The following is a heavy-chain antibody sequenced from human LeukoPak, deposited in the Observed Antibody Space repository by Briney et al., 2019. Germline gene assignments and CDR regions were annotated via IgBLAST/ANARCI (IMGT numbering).Heavy chain of an antibody. J-gene: IGHJ5*02. V-gene: IGHV3-33*01. CDR2: IWYDGSNK. CDR3: ARDWELGPWFDP. D-gene: IGHD1-26*01. CDR1: GFTFSSYG. Sequence: HPGGSLRLSCAASGFTFSSYGMHWVRQAPGRGLEWVAVIWYDGSNKYYADSVKGRFTISRDNSKNTLYLQMNSLRAEDTAVYYCARDWELGPWFDPWGQGTLVTVSS.